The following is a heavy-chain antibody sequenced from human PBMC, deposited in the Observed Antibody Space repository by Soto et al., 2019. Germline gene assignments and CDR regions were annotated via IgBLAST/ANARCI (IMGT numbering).Heavy chain of an antibody. V-gene: IGHV3-9*01. D-gene: IGHD2-15*01. Sequence: TGGSLRLSCAASGFTFDDYAIHWVRQAPGKGLEWVSGISWNSGGIGYADSVKGRFTISRDNAKNSLYLQMNSLRAEDTALYYCARDLGGGYCSDGSCYSGPDYWGQGTLVTVSS. J-gene: IGHJ4*02. CDR1: GFTFDDYA. CDR3: ARDLGGGYCSDGSCYSGPDY. CDR2: ISWNSGGI.